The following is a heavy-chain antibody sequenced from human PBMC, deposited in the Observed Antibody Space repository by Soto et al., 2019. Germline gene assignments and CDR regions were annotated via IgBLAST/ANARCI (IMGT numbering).Heavy chain of an antibody. CDR1: GGSITNYY. CDR3: PRDGYKGGGNNWFDP. V-gene: IGHV4-4*07. CDR2: IYTKERT. J-gene: IGHJ5*02. Sequence: SETLSLTCTVSGGSITNYYWSWIRQPAGKGLEWIGRIYTKERTNYNLSFRNRVTMSVDTSKNQFSLKLDAVTAADTAVYYCPRDGYKGGGNNWFDPCGQGTLVTVCS. D-gene: IGHD5-18*01.